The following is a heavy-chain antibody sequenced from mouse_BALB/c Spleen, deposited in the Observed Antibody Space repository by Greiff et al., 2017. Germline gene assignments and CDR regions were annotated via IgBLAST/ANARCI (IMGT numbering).Heavy chain of an antibody. Sequence: QVQLQQSGAELVKPGASVKMSCKASGYTFTSYWMHWVKQRPGQGLEWIGYINPSTGYTEYNQKFKDKATLTADKSSSTAYMQLSSLTSEDSAVYYCAATDAMDYWGQGTSVTVSS. V-gene: IGHV1S26*01. CDR3: AATDAMDY. CDR2: INPSTGYT. J-gene: IGHJ4*01. CDR1: GYTFTSYW.